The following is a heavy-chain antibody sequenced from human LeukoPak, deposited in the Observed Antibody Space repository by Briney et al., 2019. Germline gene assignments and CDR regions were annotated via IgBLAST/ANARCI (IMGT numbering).Heavy chain of an antibody. CDR1: GFTFSGYA. D-gene: IGHD4-17*01. CDR3: TTDPLRQTVTTAC. V-gene: IGHV3-30-3*01. Sequence: GGSLRLSCAASGFTFSGYAMHWVRQAPGKGLEWVAVISYDGSNKYYADSVKGRFTISRDNSKNTLYLQMNSLTTEDTAVYYCTTDPLRQTVTTACWGQGTLVTVSS. J-gene: IGHJ4*02. CDR2: ISYDGSNK.